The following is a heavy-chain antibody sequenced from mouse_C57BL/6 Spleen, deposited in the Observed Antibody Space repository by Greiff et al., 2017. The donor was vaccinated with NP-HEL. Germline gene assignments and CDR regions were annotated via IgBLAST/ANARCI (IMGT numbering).Heavy chain of an antibody. V-gene: IGHV1-82*01. CDR1: GYAFSSSW. J-gene: IGHJ2*01. Sequence: VQLQQSGPELVKPGASVKISCKASGYAFSSSWMNWVKQRPGKGLEWIGRIYPGDGDTNYTGKFKGKATLTADKSSSTAYMQLSSLKSEDSAVYLCARSDYGSSYGYWGQGTTLTVSS. CDR3: ARSDYGSSYGY. D-gene: IGHD1-1*01. CDR2: IYPGDGDT.